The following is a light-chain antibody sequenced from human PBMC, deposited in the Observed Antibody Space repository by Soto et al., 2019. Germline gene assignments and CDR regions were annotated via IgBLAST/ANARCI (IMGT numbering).Light chain of an antibody. CDR2: EVT. V-gene: IGLV2-14*01. CDR3: CAYAGSGTVV. J-gene: IGLJ3*02. Sequence: QSALTQPASVSGSPGQSITISCSGSSSDIGAYDYVSWYQQHPGKAPKLLIYEVTSRPSGVSHRFSGSKSGNTASLSISGLQLEDDADYYCCAYAGSGTVVFGGGTKVTVL. CDR1: SSDIGAYDY.